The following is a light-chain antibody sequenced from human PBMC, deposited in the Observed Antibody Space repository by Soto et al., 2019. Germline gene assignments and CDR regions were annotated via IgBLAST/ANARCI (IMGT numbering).Light chain of an antibody. CDR1: QRMTNNF. J-gene: IGKJ2*01. CDR3: HQYGRSPFT. V-gene: IGKV3-20*01. CDR2: GAS. Sequence: EIVLTQSPDTLSLSPGERATLSCRASQRMTNNFLAWFQQKPGLAPRLLIHGASTRASGVPERVSGGGSGTDFVITISRLEPEDFAVYYCHQYGRSPFTFGQGTKLQIK.